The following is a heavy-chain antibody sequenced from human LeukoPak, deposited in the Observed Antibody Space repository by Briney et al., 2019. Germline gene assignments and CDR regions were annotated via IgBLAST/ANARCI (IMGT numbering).Heavy chain of an antibody. CDR3: SKPPREQWLVLSN. J-gene: IGHJ4*02. CDR2: ISYDGSNK. CDR1: GFTFSSYG. D-gene: IGHD6-19*01. Sequence: AGGSLRLSCAPSGFTFSSYGMHWVRQAPGKGLEWVAVISYDGSNKYYADSVKGRFTISRDNSENTLYLQMNTLRAEDTAMYYCSKPPREQWLVLSNWGQGALVTVS. V-gene: IGHV3-30*18.